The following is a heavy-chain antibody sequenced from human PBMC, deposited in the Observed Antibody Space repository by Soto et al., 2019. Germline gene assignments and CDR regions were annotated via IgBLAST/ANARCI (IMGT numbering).Heavy chain of an antibody. CDR3: ATIQLWPNYDAFDI. Sequence: QVQLVQSGAEVKKPGASVKVSCKASGYTFTSYGISWVRQAPGQGLEWMGWISAYNGNTNYAQTLQGRVTMTTDTSTSTDDMELRSLRSDDTAVYYCATIQLWPNYDAFDIWGQGTMVTVSS. V-gene: IGHV1-18*01. D-gene: IGHD5-18*01. CDR2: ISAYNGNT. J-gene: IGHJ3*02. CDR1: GYTFTSYG.